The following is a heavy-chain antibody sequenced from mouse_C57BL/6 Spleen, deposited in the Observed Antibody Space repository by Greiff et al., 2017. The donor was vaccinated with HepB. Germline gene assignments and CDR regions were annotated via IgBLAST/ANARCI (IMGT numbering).Heavy chain of an antibody. J-gene: IGHJ4*01. Sequence: VKLQESGPGLVQPSQSLSITCTVSGFSLTSYGVHWVRQSPGKGLEWLGVIWSGGSTDYNAAFISRLSISKDNSKSQVFFKMNSLQADDTAIYYCAKLSNLYAMDYWGQGTSVTVSS. CDR2: IWSGGST. CDR1: GFSLTSYG. CDR3: AKLSNLYAMDY. V-gene: IGHV2-2*01. D-gene: IGHD2-5*01.